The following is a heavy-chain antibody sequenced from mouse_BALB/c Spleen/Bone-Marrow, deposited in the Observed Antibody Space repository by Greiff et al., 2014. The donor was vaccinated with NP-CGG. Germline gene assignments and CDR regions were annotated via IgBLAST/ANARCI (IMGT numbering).Heavy chain of an antibody. Sequence: EVHLVESGGGLVKPGGSLKLSCAASGFTFSSYAMSWVRQTPEKRLEWVATINSGGSYSYYPDSVKGRFIISRDNAKNTLYVQMSSLRSEDTAMYYCARRGYGLYAMDYWGQGTSVTVSS. V-gene: IGHV5-9-3*01. J-gene: IGHJ4*01. D-gene: IGHD1-1*01. CDR3: ARRGYGLYAMDY. CDR1: GFTFSSYA. CDR2: INSGGSYS.